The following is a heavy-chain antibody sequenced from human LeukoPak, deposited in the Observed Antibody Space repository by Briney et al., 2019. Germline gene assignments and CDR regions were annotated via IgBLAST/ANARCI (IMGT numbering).Heavy chain of an antibody. CDR2: INHSGST. CDR3: AKDRYCSGGSCHKGNYYMDV. V-gene: IGHV4-34*01. J-gene: IGHJ6*03. CDR1: GGSFSGYY. Sequence: SETLSLTCAVYGGSFSGYYWSWIRQPPGKGLEWIGEINHSGSTNYNPSLKSRVTISVDTSKNQFSLKLSSVTAADTAVYYCAKDRYCSGGSCHKGNYYMDVWGKGTTVTVSS. D-gene: IGHD2-15*01.